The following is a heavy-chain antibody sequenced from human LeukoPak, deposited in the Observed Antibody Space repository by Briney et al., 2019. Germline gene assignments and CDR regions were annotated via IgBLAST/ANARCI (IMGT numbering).Heavy chain of an antibody. CDR1: GFTFSSYS. V-gene: IGHV3-48*02. J-gene: IGHJ3*02. D-gene: IGHD3-22*01. Sequence: GGSLRLSCAASGFTFSSYSMNWVRQAPGKGLEWVSYISSSSSTIYYADSVKGRFTISRDNAKNSLYLQMNSPRDEDTAVCYCARALPYYYDSSGYRGAFDIWGQGTMVTVSS. CDR2: ISSSSSTI. CDR3: ARALPYYYDSSGYRGAFDI.